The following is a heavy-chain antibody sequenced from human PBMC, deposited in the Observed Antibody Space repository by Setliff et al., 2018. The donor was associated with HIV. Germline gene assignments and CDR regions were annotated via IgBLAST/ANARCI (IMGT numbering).Heavy chain of an antibody. CDR2: IYYSGST. CDR3: ACRAAAGTDYYYYYYMGV. D-gene: IGHD6-13*01. J-gene: IGHJ6*03. Sequence: SETLSLTCAVYGGSFSGYYWTWVRQAPGKGLEWVGYIYYSGSTNYNPSLKSRVTISVDTSKNQFSLKLSSVTAADTAVYYCACRAAAGTDYYYYYYMGVWGKGTTVTVSS. CDR1: GGSFSGYY. V-gene: IGHV4-34*01.